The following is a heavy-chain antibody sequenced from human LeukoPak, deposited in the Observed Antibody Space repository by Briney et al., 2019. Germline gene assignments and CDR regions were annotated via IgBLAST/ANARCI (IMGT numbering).Heavy chain of an antibody. Sequence: GASVTVSCTAPGYTFTMYYMHSVRQAPGQGLEWMGIINPSGGSTGYAQKFQGRVTMTRDTSTSTVYMELSSLRSEDTAVYYCARVGSGCDYWIQGTLVTVSS. CDR1: GYTFTMYY. V-gene: IGHV1-46*01. D-gene: IGHD6-19*01. J-gene: IGHJ4*02. CDR2: INPSGGST. CDR3: ARVGSGCDY.